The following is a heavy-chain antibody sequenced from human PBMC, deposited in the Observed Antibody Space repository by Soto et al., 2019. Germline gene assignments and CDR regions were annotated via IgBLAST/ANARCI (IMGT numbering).Heavy chain of an antibody. Sequence: PGGSLRLSCAASGFTFSSYDMSWVRQAPGKGLEWVSGISGSGAGTYYADSVKGRFTISRDNSKNRLYVQMKSLRPEDTAVYYCAKVALLVREIIVRGLSHPYYFDSWGQGTLVTVSS. V-gene: IGHV3-23*01. CDR3: AKVALLVREIIVRGLSHPYYFDS. D-gene: IGHD3-10*01. CDR2: ISGSGAGT. CDR1: GFTFSSYD. J-gene: IGHJ4*02.